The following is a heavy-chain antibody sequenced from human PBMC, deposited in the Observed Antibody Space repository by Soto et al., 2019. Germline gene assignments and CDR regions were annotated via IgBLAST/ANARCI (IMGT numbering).Heavy chain of an antibody. D-gene: IGHD2-15*01. Sequence: PSETLSLTCTVSGGSIRSGGYYWGWIRQHPGKGLEWIGYIYYSGSTYYNPSLKSRVTISVDTSKNQFSLKLSSVTAADTAVYYCARNLGYCSGGSCYGPRNFDYWGQGTLVTVSS. J-gene: IGHJ4*02. V-gene: IGHV4-31*03. CDR3: ARNLGYCSGGSCYGPRNFDY. CDR1: GGSIRSGGYY. CDR2: IYYSGST.